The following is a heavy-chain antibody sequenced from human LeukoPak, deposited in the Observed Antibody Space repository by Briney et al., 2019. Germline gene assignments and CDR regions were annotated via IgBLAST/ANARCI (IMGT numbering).Heavy chain of an antibody. Sequence: GGSLRLSCAASGFAFGSYAMRWVRQAPGKGLEWVSAISGSDDSTYYADSVKGRFTTSRDKSKNTLYLQMNSLRAEDTAVYYCSKQGDCDAADAFDAWGQGTMVTVSS. CDR1: GFAFGSYA. CDR2: ISGSDDST. J-gene: IGHJ3*01. CDR3: SKQGDCDAADAFDA. V-gene: IGHV3-23*01. D-gene: IGHD1-26*01.